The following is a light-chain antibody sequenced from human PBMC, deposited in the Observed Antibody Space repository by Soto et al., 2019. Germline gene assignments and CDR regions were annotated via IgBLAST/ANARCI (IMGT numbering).Light chain of an antibody. Sequence: ELVMTQSPATLAVSPGERATLSCRASQSVSSNLAWYQQRPGQAPRLRIYAASTRATGIPARLSGSGSGTEFTLTISSMQSEDFAVYYCQQYNNWWTFGQGTKVDIK. CDR3: QQYNNWWT. V-gene: IGKV3-15*01. CDR1: QSVSSN. J-gene: IGKJ1*01. CDR2: AAS.